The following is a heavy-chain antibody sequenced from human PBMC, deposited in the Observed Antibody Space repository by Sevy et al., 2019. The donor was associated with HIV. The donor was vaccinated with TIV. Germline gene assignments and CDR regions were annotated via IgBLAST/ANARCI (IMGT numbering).Heavy chain of an antibody. CDR2: IWYDGTNK. CDR3: ARESLAVAGIGYYFHS. Sequence: GGSLRLSCAASGFSFNGYVMHWVRQAPGKGLEWLAVIWYDGTNKEYADSVKGRFTISRDNSENTLYLQMNSLRAEDTAVYYCARESLAVAGIGYYFHSWGQGTLVTVSS. J-gene: IGHJ4*02. D-gene: IGHD6-19*01. CDR1: GFSFNGYV. V-gene: IGHV3-33*01.